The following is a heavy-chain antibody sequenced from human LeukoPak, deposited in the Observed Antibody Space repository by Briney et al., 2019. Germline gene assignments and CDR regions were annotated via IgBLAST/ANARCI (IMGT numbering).Heavy chain of an antibody. V-gene: IGHV4-59*02. CDR2: ICYSGSP. CDR3: AGEKYYDTYYALDV. Sequence: PSETLSLTCNVSDASVNTYFWSWIRQSPGKGLDWIAYICYSGSPNYNPSLKSRVTISLDTSKKQFSLKLSSVTAADTAVYYCAGEKYYDTYYALDVWGQGTTVVVSS. D-gene: IGHD3-22*01. J-gene: IGHJ6*02. CDR1: DASVNTYF.